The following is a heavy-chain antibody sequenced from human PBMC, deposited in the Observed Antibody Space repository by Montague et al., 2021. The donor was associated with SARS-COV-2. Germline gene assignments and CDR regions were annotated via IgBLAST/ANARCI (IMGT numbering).Heavy chain of an antibody. J-gene: IGHJ6*02. CDR3: TCSSRLAHYYYAMDV. D-gene: IGHD6-19*01. CDR2: INGEGSIT. Sequence: SLRLSCAASGFTFDNYALHWVRQVPGKGLEWVSFINGEGSITYYADSVKGRFTFSRDNSKNSLYLQMNSLGTEDAALYYCTCSSRLAHYYYAMDVWGQGTTVTVSS. V-gene: IGHV3-43*02. CDR1: GFTFDNYA.